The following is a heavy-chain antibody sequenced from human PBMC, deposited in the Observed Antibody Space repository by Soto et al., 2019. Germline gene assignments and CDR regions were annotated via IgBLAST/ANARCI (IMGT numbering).Heavy chain of an antibody. CDR2: ISSSSSYI. D-gene: IGHD2-15*01. J-gene: IGHJ4*02. V-gene: IGHV3-21*01. CDR1: GFTFSSYS. CDR3: ASVYCSGGSCYSQDY. Sequence: EVQLVESGGGLVKPGGSLRLSCAASGFTFSSYSMNWVRQAPGKGLEWVSSISSSSSYIYYADSVKGRFTISRDNAKNSLYLQMNSLRAEDTAVYYCASVYCSGGSCYSQDYWGRGTLVTVSS.